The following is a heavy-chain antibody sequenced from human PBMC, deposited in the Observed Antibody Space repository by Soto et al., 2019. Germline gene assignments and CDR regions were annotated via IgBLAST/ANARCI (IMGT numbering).Heavy chain of an antibody. CDR2: ISGSGGSP. CDR3: AKAIGGYSSGWNGARRDYYYYMDV. Sequence: EVQLLESGGGLVQPGVSLRLSGATSGFTFSSDAMSWVRPATGTGLEWFSAISGSGGSPYYADSVKGRFTISRDNSKNTLYLQMNSLSAEYTAVYYCAKAIGGYSSGWNGARRDYYYYMDVWGKGTTVTVSS. CDR1: GFTFSSDA. V-gene: IGHV3-23*01. J-gene: IGHJ6*03. D-gene: IGHD6-19*01.